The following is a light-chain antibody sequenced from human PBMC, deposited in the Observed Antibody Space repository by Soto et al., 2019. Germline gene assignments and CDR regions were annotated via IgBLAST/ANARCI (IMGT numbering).Light chain of an antibody. CDR2: AAS. Sequence: DIQMTQSSSTLSASVGDRVTITCRASQSISTWLAWYQQKPGKAPKVLIYAASSLESGVPSRFSGSGSGTEFTLTISSLQPDDFATYYCQQYNSYSWTFGQGTKVDIK. J-gene: IGKJ1*01. CDR3: QQYNSYSWT. CDR1: QSISTW. V-gene: IGKV1-5*01.